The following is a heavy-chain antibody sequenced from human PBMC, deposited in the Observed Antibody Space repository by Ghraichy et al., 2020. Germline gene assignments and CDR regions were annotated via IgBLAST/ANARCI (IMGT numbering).Heavy chain of an antibody. D-gene: IGHD3-10*01. J-gene: IGHJ5*02. CDR2: ISFDGGNK. Sequence: GGSLRLSCAASGFPFGSYALHWVRQAPGKGLEWVAVISFDGGNKYYADSVKGRFTISRDKSKSTLYLQRNSLRAEDPDVYYCVRDGNLFHWFDHWGQGTLVTVSS. V-gene: IGHV3-30*01. CDR1: GFPFGSYA. CDR3: VRDGNLFHWFDH.